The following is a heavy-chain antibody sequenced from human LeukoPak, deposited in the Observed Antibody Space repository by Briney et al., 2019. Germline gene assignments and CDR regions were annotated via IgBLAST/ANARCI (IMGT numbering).Heavy chain of an antibody. J-gene: IGHJ6*02. D-gene: IGHD3-10*01. CDR3: ARRIYYGSGSYYRYYYYCGMDV. V-gene: IGHV1-8*01. Sequence: GASVKVSCKASGYTFTSYDINWVRQATGQGLEWMGWMNPNSGNTGYAQKFQGRVTMIRNTSISIAYMELGSLRSEDTAVYYCARRIYYGSGSYYRYYYYCGMDVGGQGTTVTVSS. CDR2: MNPNSGNT. CDR1: GYTFTSYD.